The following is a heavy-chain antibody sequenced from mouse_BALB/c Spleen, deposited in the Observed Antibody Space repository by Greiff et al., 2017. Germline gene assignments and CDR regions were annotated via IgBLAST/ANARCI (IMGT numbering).Heavy chain of an antibody. CDR2: ISSGGSYT. Sequence: EVKVVESGGGLVKPGGSLKLSCAASGFTFSSYAMSWVRQSPEKRLEWVAEISSGGSYTYYPDTVTGRFTISRDNAKNTLYLEMSSLRSEDTAMYYCARVGTVPYAMDYWGQGTSVTVSS. J-gene: IGHJ4*01. D-gene: IGHD1-1*01. V-gene: IGHV5-9-4*01. CDR3: ARVGTVPYAMDY. CDR1: GFTFSSYA.